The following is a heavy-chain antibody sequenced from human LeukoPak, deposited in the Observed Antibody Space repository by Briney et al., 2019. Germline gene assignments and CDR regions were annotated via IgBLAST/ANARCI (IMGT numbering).Heavy chain of an antibody. Sequence: ASVKVSCKASGYTFTSYGISWVRQTPGQGLEWMGWISAYNGNTNYEQKLQGRVTMTTDTSTSTAYMELRSLRSDDTAVYYCASLKNSYDSSGYLVTDAFDIWGQGTMVTVSS. D-gene: IGHD3-22*01. J-gene: IGHJ3*02. CDR2: ISAYNGNT. CDR1: GYTFTSYG. V-gene: IGHV1-18*01. CDR3: ASLKNSYDSSGYLVTDAFDI.